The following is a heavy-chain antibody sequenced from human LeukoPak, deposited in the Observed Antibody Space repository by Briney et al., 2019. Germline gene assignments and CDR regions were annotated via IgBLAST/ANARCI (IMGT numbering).Heavy chain of an antibody. CDR1: GFTFSDYY. CDR3: VTHARGYYGSGSYPRYYFDY. Sequence: GGSLRLSCAASGFTFSDYYVSWIRQAPGKGLEWVSYISSSGSTIYYADSVKGRFTISRDNAKNSLYLQMNSLRAEDTAVYYCVTHARGYYGSGSYPRYYFDYWGQGTLVTVSS. D-gene: IGHD3-10*01. CDR2: ISSSGSTI. J-gene: IGHJ4*02. V-gene: IGHV3-11*01.